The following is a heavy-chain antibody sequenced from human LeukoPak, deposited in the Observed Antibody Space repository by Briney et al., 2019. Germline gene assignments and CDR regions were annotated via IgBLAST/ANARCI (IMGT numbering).Heavy chain of an antibody. J-gene: IGHJ4*02. D-gene: IGHD2-2*01. V-gene: IGHV3-30*18. CDR3: AKILWGSTSLGFDY. CDR1: GFTFSSYG. CDR2: ISYDGSNK. Sequence: GGSLRLSCAASGFTFSSYGMHWVRQAPGKGLEWVAVISYDGSNKYYADSVKGRFTISRDNSKNTLYLQMNSLRAEDTAVYYCAKILWGSTSLGFDYWGQGTLVTVSS.